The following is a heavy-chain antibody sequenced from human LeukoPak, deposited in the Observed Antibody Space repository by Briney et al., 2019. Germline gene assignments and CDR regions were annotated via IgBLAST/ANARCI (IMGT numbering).Heavy chain of an antibody. CDR3: ARDLKVWTNKVAAAGTDFSPYYYYYYMDV. Sequence: SQTLSLTCTVSGGSISSGSYYWSWIRQPAGKGLEWIGRIYTSGSTNYNPSLKSRVTISVDTSKNQFSLKLSSVTAADTAVYYCARDLKVWTNKVAAAGTDFSPYYYYYYMDVWGKGTTVTVSS. CDR1: GGSISSGSYY. V-gene: IGHV4-61*02. J-gene: IGHJ6*03. CDR2: IYTSGST. D-gene: IGHD6-13*01.